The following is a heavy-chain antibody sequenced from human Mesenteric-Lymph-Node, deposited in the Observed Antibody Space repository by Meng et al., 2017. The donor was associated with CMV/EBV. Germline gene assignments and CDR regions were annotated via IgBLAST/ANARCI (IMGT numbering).Heavy chain of an antibody. CDR2: IYSGGST. Sequence: GGSLRLSCAASGFTVSSNYMSWVRQAPGKGLEWVSVIYSGGSTYYADSVKGRFTISRDNSKNTLYLQMNSLRAKDTAVYYCARGWYYDSMCSYWGQGTLVTVSS. CDR1: GFTVSSNY. CDR3: ARGWYYDSMCSY. J-gene: IGHJ4*02. V-gene: IGHV3-53*01. D-gene: IGHD3-22*01.